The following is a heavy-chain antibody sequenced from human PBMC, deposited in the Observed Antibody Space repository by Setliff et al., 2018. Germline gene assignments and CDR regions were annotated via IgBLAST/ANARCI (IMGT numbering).Heavy chain of an antibody. V-gene: IGHV3-53*05. CDR1: GFTVSINY. D-gene: IGHD1-26*01. CDR2: IYSGGTT. Sequence: GGSLRLSCAASGFTVSINYMSWVRQAPGKGLEWISVIYSGGTTYYADSVKGRFTISRDNSKNTLDLQMNSLRSEDTAVYYCAIPSSGNFYFDYWGQGTLVTVSS. CDR3: AIPSSGNFYFDY. J-gene: IGHJ4*02.